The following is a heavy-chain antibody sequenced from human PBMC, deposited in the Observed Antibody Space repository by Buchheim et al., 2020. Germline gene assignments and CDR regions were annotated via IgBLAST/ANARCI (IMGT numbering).Heavy chain of an antibody. CDR1: GISFSRYS. D-gene: IGHD2-15*01. Sequence: QVQLVESGGGVVQPGRSLRLSCAASGISFSRYSMHWVRQAPGKGLEWVAVISDDATRTNYADSVRVRFTISRDNSRNTLYLQMGSLRLDDTAVFYCASDLSGGGLDYWGQGTL. V-gene: IGHV3-30*04. J-gene: IGHJ4*02. CDR3: ASDLSGGGLDY. CDR2: ISDDATRT.